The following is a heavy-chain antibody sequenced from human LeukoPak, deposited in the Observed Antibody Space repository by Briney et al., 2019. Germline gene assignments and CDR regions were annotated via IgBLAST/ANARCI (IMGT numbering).Heavy chain of an antibody. J-gene: IGHJ4*02. CDR3: AREKAPGIEDY. D-gene: IGHD6-13*01. CDR1: GFTFSSYT. V-gene: IGHV3-48*01. CDR2: ISTSSSTV. Sequence: GGSLRLSCAASGFTFSSYTMNWVRQAPGKGPEWVSYISTSSSTVYHADSVKGRFTTSRDNAKNSLYLQMNSLRAEDTAVYYCAREKAPGIEDYWGQGTLVTVSS.